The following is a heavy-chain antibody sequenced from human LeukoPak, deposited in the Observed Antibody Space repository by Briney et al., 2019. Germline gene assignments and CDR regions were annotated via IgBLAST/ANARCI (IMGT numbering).Heavy chain of an antibody. CDR1: GYTFTSYY. J-gene: IGHJ4*02. Sequence: ASVKVSCRASGYTFTSYYMHWVRQAPGQGLEWMGWISAYNGNTNYAQKLQGRVTMTTDTSTSTAYMELRSLRSDDTAVYYCARDWVTIFGVVIKSDYWGQGTLVTVSS. CDR3: ARDWVTIFGVVIKSDY. CDR2: ISAYNGNT. D-gene: IGHD3-3*01. V-gene: IGHV1-18*04.